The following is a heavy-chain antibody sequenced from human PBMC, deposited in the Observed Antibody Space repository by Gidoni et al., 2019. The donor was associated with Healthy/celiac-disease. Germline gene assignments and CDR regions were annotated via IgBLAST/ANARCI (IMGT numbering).Heavy chain of an antibody. CDR1: GFTFGDYA. CDR3: TRIAAAGPGTLDY. CDR2: IRSKAYGGTT. Sequence: EVQLVESGGGLVQPGRSLRLSCTASGFTFGDYAMSWVRQAPGKGLEWVGFIRSKAYGGTTEYAASVKGRFTISRDDSKSIAYLQMNSLKTEDTAVYYCTRIAAAGPGTLDYWGQGTLVTVSS. J-gene: IGHJ4*02. D-gene: IGHD6-13*01. V-gene: IGHV3-49*04.